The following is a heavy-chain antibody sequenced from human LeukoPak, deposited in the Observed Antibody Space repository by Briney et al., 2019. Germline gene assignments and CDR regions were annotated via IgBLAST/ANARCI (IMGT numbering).Heavy chain of an antibody. V-gene: IGHV3-64*01. Sequence: GGSLRLSCAASGFTFSNYAMHWVRQAPGKGLEYVSTISGIGGSTYYANSVKGRFTISRDNSKNTLYLQMGSLRAEDTAVYYCAKGWVQVIAVAGRLFDYWGQGTLVTVSS. CDR2: ISGIGGST. CDR1: GFTFSNYA. D-gene: IGHD6-19*01. CDR3: AKGWVQVIAVAGRLFDY. J-gene: IGHJ4*02.